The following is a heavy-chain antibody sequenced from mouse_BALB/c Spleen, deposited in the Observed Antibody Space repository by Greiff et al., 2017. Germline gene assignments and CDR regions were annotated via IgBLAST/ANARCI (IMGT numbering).Heavy chain of an antibody. J-gene: IGHJ2*01. Sequence: VQGVESGPGLVAPSQCLSITCTVSGFSLTSYGVHWVRQPPGKGLEWLGVICAGGSTNYNSALMSRLSISKDNSKSHVFIKMNSLQTDDTAMYYCARGRRCFDYWGQGTTPTVSS. V-gene: IGHV2-9*02. CDR3: ARGRRCFDY. CDR2: ICAGGST. CDR1: GFSLTSYG.